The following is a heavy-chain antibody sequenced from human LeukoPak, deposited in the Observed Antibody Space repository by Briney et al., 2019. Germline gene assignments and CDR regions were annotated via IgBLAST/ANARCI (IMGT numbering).Heavy chain of an antibody. D-gene: IGHD3-9*01. CDR1: GFPFISYG. CDR2: IIGSGGST. Sequence: GSLRLSCAASGFPFISYGMSWVRQAPGKELEWVSAIIGSGGSTYYADSVKGRFTISRDNSKNTLYLQMNSLRAEDTAVYYCAKGRNYYDILTGPPFDYWGEGTLVTVSS. V-gene: IGHV3-23*01. CDR3: AKGRNYYDILTGPPFDY. J-gene: IGHJ4*02.